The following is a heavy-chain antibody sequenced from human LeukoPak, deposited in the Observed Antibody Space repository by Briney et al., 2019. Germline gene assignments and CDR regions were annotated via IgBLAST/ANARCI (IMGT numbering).Heavy chain of an antibody. CDR3: ARDLLLTTVTAPGYFDL. CDR1: GFTFSSYG. V-gene: IGHV3-30*02. CDR2: IRYDGSNK. D-gene: IGHD4-17*01. Sequence: PGGSLRLSCAASGFTFSSYGMHWVRQAPGKGLEWVAFIRYDGSNKYYADSVKGRFTISRDNSKNTLYLQMNSLRAEDTAVYYCARDLLLTTVTAPGYFDLWGRGTLVTVSS. J-gene: IGHJ2*01.